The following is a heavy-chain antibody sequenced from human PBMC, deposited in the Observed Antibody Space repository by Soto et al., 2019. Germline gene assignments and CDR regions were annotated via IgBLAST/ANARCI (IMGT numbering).Heavy chain of an antibody. J-gene: IGHJ4*02. CDR1: GFSLSTSGMR. CDR3: ARINPDSYYGDGDPHFDY. V-gene: IGHV2-70*04. Sequence: GPTLVNPTQTLTLTCTFSGFSLSTSGMRVSWIRQPPGKALEWLARIDWDDDKFYSTSLKTRLAISKDTSKNQVVLTMTNMDPVDTATYYCARINPDSYYGDGDPHFDYWGQGTLVTVSS. D-gene: IGHD3-3*01. CDR2: IDWDDDK.